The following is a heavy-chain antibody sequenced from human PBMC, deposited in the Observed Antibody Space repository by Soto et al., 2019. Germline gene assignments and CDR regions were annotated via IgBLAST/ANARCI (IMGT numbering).Heavy chain of an antibody. CDR1: GFTFSSYW. V-gene: IGHV3-7*05. J-gene: IGHJ6*02. CDR3: ARVYDFWSGYLPDYGMDV. D-gene: IGHD3-3*01. Sequence: EVQLVESGGGLVQPGGSLRLSCAASGFTFSSYWMSWVRQAPGKGLEWVAKIKQDGSEKYDVDSVKGRFTSSRDNTKNSLYLQMNSLRAEDTAVYYYARVYDFWSGYLPDYGMDVWGQGTTVTASS. CDR2: IKQDGSEK.